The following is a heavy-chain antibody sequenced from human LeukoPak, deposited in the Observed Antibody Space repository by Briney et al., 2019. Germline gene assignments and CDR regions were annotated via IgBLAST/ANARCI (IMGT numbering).Heavy chain of an antibody. Sequence: PGGSLRLSCAASGFTFSNFAMNWVRQAPGRGLEWVSTISWTDDKTFYADSVEGRFIISRDNPKNTLYLQMNSLRAEDTAVYYCARDGRWGWHSSSWMDYWGQGTLVTVSS. D-gene: IGHD6-13*01. V-gene: IGHV3-23*01. CDR2: ISWTDDKT. CDR3: ARDGRWGWHSSSWMDY. J-gene: IGHJ4*02. CDR1: GFTFSNFA.